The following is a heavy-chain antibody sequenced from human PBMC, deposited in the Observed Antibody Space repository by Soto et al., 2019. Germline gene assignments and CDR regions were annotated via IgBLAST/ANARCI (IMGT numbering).Heavy chain of an antibody. D-gene: IGHD1-1*01. Sequence: GGSLRLSCAVSGFTGSYMTWVRQAPGKGLEWVSFIHSDGNTFYAESVKGRFTISRESSKNTVSLQMSSLRAEYTAVYYCAAGLDNAKIHHWGQGTLVTVSS. J-gene: IGHJ1*01. CDR3: AAGLDNAKIHH. CDR2: IHSDGNT. CDR1: GFTGSY. V-gene: IGHV3-66*01.